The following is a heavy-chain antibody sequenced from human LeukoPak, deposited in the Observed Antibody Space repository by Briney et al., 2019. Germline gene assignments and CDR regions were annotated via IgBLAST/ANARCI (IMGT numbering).Heavy chain of an antibody. Sequence: GGSLRLSCAASGFTFSSYGMHWVRQAPGKGLEWVAVISYDGSNKYYADSVKGRFTISRDNSKNTLYLQMNSLRAEDTAVYYCATGGGSYRGPFDYWGQGTLVTVSS. CDR1: GFTFSSYG. CDR3: ATGGGSYRGPFDY. J-gene: IGHJ4*02. D-gene: IGHD1-26*01. CDR2: ISYDGSNK. V-gene: IGHV3-30*03.